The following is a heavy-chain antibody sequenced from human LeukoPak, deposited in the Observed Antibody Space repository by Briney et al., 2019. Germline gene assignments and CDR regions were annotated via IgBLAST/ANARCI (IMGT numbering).Heavy chain of an antibody. V-gene: IGHV4-4*02. CDR3: ARDRDGMEV. J-gene: IGHJ6*02. Sequence: SETLSLTCAVSGDSISNNNWWTWVREPPGKGLEWIGAIHHSGPTYYDSSLKSRVTISIDKSKNQFSLRLTSVTAADTAIYYCARDRDGMEVWGQGTTVTVSS. CDR2: IHHSGPT. CDR1: GDSISNNNW.